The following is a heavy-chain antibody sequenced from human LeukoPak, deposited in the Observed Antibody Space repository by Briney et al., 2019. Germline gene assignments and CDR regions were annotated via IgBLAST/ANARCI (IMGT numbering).Heavy chain of an antibody. D-gene: IGHD5-18*01. CDR2: ISPDSGDT. CDR1: GYTFTSYD. V-gene: IGHV1-18*01. J-gene: IGHJ4*02. Sequence: ASVKVSCKASGYTFTSYDISWVRQAPGQGLEWMGWISPDSGDTSFAQKFQGRVTMTTDTSTTTAYMELRSLRSDDTAVYFCAKDHPERYSYGTPFDYWGQGTLVTVSS. CDR3: AKDHPERYSYGTPFDY.